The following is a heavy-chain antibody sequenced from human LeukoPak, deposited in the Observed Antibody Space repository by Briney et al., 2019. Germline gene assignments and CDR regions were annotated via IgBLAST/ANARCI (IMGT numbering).Heavy chain of an antibody. V-gene: IGHV4-59*01. CDR3: ARDRADYGGNFDYYCYGMDV. J-gene: IGHJ6*02. D-gene: IGHD4-23*01. Sequence: PSETLSLTCTVSGGSISSYYWNWIRQPPGKGLEWIGYIYHTGSTNYNPSLRSRVTISVDTSKNQFSLKLSSVTAADTAVYYCARDRADYGGNFDYYCYGMDVWGQGTTVTVSS. CDR1: GGSISSYY. CDR2: IYHTGST.